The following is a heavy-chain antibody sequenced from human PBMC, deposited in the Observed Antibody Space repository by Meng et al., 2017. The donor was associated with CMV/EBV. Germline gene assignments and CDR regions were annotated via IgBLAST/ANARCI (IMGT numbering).Heavy chain of an antibody. J-gene: IGHJ4*02. CDR3: ARDSAVGATTFDY. Sequence: QVQQRRAGGRGKKPGAAVKVPCKSSGYTFTSHGISWLRQAPGQGLEWMGWISAYNGNTNYAQKLQGRVTMTTDTSTSTAYMELRSLRSDDTAVYYCARDSAVGATTFDYWGQGTLVTVSS. CDR1: GYTFTSHG. V-gene: IGHV1-18*01. D-gene: IGHD1-26*01. CDR2: ISAYNGNT.